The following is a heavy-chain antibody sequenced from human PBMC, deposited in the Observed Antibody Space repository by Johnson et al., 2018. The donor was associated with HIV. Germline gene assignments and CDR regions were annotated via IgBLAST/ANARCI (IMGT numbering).Heavy chain of an antibody. Sequence: QVQLVESGGGVVQPGRSLRLSCAASGFTFSSYAMHWVRQAPGKGLEWVAVISYDGSNKYYADSVKGRFTISRDNSKNTLYLQMNSLRAEDTAVYYCECLAHDAFESWGQGTMVTVSS. CDR1: GFTFSSYA. J-gene: IGHJ3*02. V-gene: IGHV3-30-3*01. CDR3: ECLAHDAFES. CDR2: ISYDGSNK. D-gene: IGHD3-16*01.